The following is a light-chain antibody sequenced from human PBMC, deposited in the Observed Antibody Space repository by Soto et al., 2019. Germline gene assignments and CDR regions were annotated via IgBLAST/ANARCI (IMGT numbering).Light chain of an antibody. CDR1: SSNIGAGYD. V-gene: IGLV1-40*01. CDR3: TSWTTSTTMI. J-gene: IGLJ2*01. Sequence: QSVLTQPPSVSGAPGQRVTISCTGSSSNIGAGYDVHWYQQLPGRAPKLLIYGNTNRPSGVPDRFSGSKSGNTASLTISGLQAEDEADYYCTSWTTSTTMIFGGGTKLTVL. CDR2: GNT.